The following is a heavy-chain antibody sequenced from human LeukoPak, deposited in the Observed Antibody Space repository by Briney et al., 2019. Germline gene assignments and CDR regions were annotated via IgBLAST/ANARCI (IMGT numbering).Heavy chain of an antibody. J-gene: IGHJ5*02. CDR3: ARDMRFGELSWFDP. CDR1: GFTFSSYW. Sequence: GGSLRLSCAASGFTFSSYWMSWVRQAPGKGLGWVSSISSSSSYIYYADSVKGRFTISRDNAKNSLYLQMNSLRAEDTAVYYCARDMRFGELSWFDPWGQGTLVTVSS. CDR2: ISSSSSYI. D-gene: IGHD3-10*01. V-gene: IGHV3-21*01.